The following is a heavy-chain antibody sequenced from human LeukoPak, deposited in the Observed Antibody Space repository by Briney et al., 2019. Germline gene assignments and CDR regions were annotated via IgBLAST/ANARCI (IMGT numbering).Heavy chain of an antibody. CDR3: ARVGTYYEGYYYYMDV. J-gene: IGHJ6*03. Sequence: ASVKVSCKASGYIFTSYGISWVRQAPGQGLEWMGWISTYNSNTNYAQKLQGRVTMTTDTSTSTAYMELRSLRSDDTAVYYCARVGTYYEGYYYYMDVWGKGTTVTVSS. D-gene: IGHD1-26*01. CDR1: GYIFTSYG. V-gene: IGHV1-18*01. CDR2: ISTYNSNT.